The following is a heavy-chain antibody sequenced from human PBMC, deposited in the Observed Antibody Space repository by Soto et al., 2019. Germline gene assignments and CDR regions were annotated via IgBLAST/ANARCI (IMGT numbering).Heavy chain of an antibody. CDR1: GFTFDDYP. D-gene: IGHD3-16*01. Sequence: EVQLVESGGAVVQPGGSLRLSCAASGFTFDDYPMHWVRQAPGKGLEWVSLISWDGDSTSLADYVKGLFTVSRDNTKHSLYLHMNSLSTEDTALYFCAKDNRAKWGDVWGESFDVWGQGTMVTVSS. V-gene: IGHV3-43*01. CDR2: ISWDGDST. J-gene: IGHJ3*01. CDR3: AKDNRAKWGDVWGESFDV.